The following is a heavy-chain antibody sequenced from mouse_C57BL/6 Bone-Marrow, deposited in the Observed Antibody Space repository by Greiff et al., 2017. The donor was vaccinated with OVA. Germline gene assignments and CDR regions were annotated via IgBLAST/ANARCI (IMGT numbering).Heavy chain of an antibody. CDR2: INPSNGGT. Sequence: QVQLQQPGTELVKPGASVKLSCKASSYTFTSYWMHWVKQRPGQGLEWIGNINPSNGGTNYNEKFKSKATLTVDKSSSTAYMQLSSLTSEDSAVYYCAREGTGSYWYFDVWGTGTTVTVSS. CDR3: AREGTGSYWYFDV. D-gene: IGHD4-1*01. V-gene: IGHV1-53*01. CDR1: SYTFTSYW. J-gene: IGHJ1*03.